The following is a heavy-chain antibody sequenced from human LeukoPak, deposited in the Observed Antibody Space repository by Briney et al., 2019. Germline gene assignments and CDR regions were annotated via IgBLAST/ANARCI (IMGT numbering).Heavy chain of an antibody. CDR3: ARVDRYHFYLDV. V-gene: IGHV1-69*05. J-gene: IGHJ6*03. Sequence: SMKVSCKASGGTFRTYSVTWVRQAPGQGLEWMGGIIPIFGTPNYAQKFQGRVKVTTDDATGTAYMELSSLMSEDTAIYYCARVDRYHFYLDVWGKGTPVTVSS. CDR1: GGTFRTYS. CDR2: IIPIFGTP.